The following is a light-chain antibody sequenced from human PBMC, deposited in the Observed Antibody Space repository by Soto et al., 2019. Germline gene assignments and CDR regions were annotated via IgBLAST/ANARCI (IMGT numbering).Light chain of an antibody. CDR3: QQYDRFPYT. J-gene: IGKJ2*01. CDR2: KAS. V-gene: IGKV1-5*03. Sequence: DIQMTQSPSTRSASIGDTVFITCQASQSINSWLAWYQQKPGKAPKLLIHKASTLESGVPSRFSGSESGTEFTLTISSLQPDDFATFYCQQYDRFPYTFGQGTKLEIK. CDR1: QSINSW.